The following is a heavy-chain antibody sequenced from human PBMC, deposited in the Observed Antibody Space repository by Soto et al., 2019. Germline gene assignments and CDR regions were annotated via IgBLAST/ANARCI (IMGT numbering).Heavy chain of an antibody. V-gene: IGHV3-7*03. CDR2: IKQDGSEK. CDR3: ARGCSGGSCYSIWFDY. CDR1: GFTFSNYW. J-gene: IGHJ4*02. D-gene: IGHD2-15*01. Sequence: GGSLRLSCAASGFTFSNYWMTWVRQAPGKGLEWVANIKQDGSEKYYVDSVKGRFTISRDNAKNSLYLQMDSLRAEDTAVYYCARGCSGGSCYSIWFDYWGQGTQVTVSS.